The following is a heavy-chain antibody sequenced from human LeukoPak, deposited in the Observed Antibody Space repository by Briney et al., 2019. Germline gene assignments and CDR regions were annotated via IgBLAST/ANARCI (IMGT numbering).Heavy chain of an antibody. CDR2: IWYDESHK. V-gene: IGHV3-33*01. Sequence: GGSLRLSCAASGFTISSYGMHWARQAPGKGLEWVAVIWYDESHKYYTDSVRGRFTISRDNSKNTLYLQMNSLRAEDTAVYYCARASSSTVSYFDYWGQGTLLTVSS. D-gene: IGHD2/OR15-2a*01. CDR3: ARASSSTVSYFDY. CDR1: GFTISSYG. J-gene: IGHJ4*02.